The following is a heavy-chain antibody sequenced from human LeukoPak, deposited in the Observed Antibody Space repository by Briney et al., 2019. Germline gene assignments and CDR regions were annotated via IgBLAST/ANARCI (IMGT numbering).Heavy chain of an antibody. CDR1: GFTLSSYA. V-gene: IGHV3-30-3*01. J-gene: IGHJ4*02. CDR2: ISYDGSQK. Sequence: GMSLRLSCAASGFTLSSYAMHWVRQDPGKGLEWVTIISYDGSQKYYADSVKGRFTISRDNSENTLFLQMNSLRAEDTAVYYCARDKEGPGGTLDYWGQGTLVTVSS. D-gene: IGHD3-16*01. CDR3: ARDKEGPGGTLDY.